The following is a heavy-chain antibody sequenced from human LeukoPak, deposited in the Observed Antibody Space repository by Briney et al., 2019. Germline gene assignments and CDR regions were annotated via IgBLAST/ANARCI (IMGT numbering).Heavy chain of an antibody. CDR1: GGTFSSYA. Sequence: GASVKVSCKASGGTFSSYAISWVRQAPGQGLEWMGWISAYNGNTNYAQKLQGRVTMTTDTSTSTAYMELRSLRSDDTAVYYCARDALSGSRGAVTFDIWGQGTMVTVSS. J-gene: IGHJ3*02. V-gene: IGHV1-18*01. D-gene: IGHD3-10*01. CDR3: ARDALSGSRGAVTFDI. CDR2: ISAYNGNT.